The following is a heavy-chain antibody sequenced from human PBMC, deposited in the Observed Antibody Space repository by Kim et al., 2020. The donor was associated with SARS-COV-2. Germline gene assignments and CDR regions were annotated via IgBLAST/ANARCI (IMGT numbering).Heavy chain of an antibody. J-gene: IGHJ3*02. CDR1: GFTFSGSA. D-gene: IGHD1-1*01. CDR3: TRVTGTTLAFCYAFDI. CDR2: IRSKANNYAS. V-gene: IGHV3-73*01. Sequence: GGSLRLSCAASGFTFSGSAMHWVRQASGKGLEWVARIRSKANNYASTYAASVQFRITNSREDSKTTGYLQMNSLKTEDTAVYYCTRVTGTTLAFCYAFDIWGQGTTVTASS.